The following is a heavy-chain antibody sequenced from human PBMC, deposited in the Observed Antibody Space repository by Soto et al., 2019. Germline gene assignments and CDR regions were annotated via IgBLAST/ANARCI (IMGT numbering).Heavy chain of an antibody. CDR1: GFSLSTSGMC. V-gene: IGHV2-70*01. J-gene: IGHJ4*02. CDR3: ARISDYSSGWGSAFFDY. D-gene: IGHD6-19*01. Sequence: SAPTLVNPTQTLTLTCTFSGFSLSTSGMCVSWIRQPPGKALEWLALIDWDDDKYYSTSLKTRLTISKDTSKNQVVLTMTNMDPVDTATYYCARISDYSSGWGSAFFDYWGQGTPLTVSS. CDR2: IDWDDDK.